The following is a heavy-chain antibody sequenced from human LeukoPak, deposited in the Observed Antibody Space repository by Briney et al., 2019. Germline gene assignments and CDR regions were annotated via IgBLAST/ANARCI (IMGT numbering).Heavy chain of an antibody. D-gene: IGHD2-2*01. J-gene: IGHJ6*03. CDR2: ISGSGGST. CDR3: AKRYNCSSTCCLYYYMDV. Sequence: PGGSLRLSCAASGFTFSSYAMSWVRQAPGKGLEWVSAISGSGGSTYYADSVKGRFTISRDNSKNTLYLQMNSLRAEDTAVYYCAKRYNCSSTCCLYYYMDVWGKGTTVTVSS. V-gene: IGHV3-23*01. CDR1: GFTFSSYA.